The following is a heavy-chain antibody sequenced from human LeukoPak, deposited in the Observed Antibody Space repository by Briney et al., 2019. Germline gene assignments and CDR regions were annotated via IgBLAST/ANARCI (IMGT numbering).Heavy chain of an antibody. CDR1: GGSISSYY. CDR3: ARRDTDPDWYFDL. D-gene: IGHD5-18*01. V-gene: IGHV4-4*07. Sequence: SETLSLTCTVSGGSISSYYWSWIRQPAGKGLEWIGRIYTSGSTNYNPSLKSRVTISVDTSKNQFSLKLSSVTAADMAVYYCARRDTDPDWYFDLWGRGTLVTVSS. J-gene: IGHJ2*01. CDR2: IYTSGST.